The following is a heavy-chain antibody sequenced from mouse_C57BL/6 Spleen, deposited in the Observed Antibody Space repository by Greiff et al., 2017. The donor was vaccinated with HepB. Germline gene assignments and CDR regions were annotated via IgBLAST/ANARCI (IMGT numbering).Heavy chain of an antibody. D-gene: IGHD2-4*01. CDR3: ARHGGDYDGYYFDY. CDR1: GFSLTSYG. V-gene: IGHV2-6-1*01. J-gene: IGHJ2*01. CDR2: IWSDGST. Sequence: VKLVESGPGLVAPSQSLSITCTVSGFSLTSYGVHWVRQPPGKGLEWLVVIWSDGSTTYNSALKSRLSISKDNSKSQVFLKMNSLQTDDTAMYYCARHGGDYDGYYFDYWGQGTTLTVSS.